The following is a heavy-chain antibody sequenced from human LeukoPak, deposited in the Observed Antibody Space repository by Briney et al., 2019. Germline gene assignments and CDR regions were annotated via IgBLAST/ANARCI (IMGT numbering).Heavy chain of an antibody. V-gene: IGHV4-34*01. CDR2: INHSGST. J-gene: IGHJ4*02. CDR1: CGSFSGYY. D-gene: IGHD6-19*01. Sequence: PSETLSLTCAVYCGSFSGYYWSWIRQPPGRGLEWIGEINHSGSTNYNPSLKSRVTISVDTSKNQFSLKLSSVTAADTAVYYCAREAGVIAVAGIDYWGQGTLVTVSS. CDR3: AREAGVIAVAGIDY.